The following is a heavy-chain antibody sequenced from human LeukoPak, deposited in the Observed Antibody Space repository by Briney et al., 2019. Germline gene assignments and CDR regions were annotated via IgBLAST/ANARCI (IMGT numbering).Heavy chain of an antibody. J-gene: IGHJ5*02. CDR1: GYTFTSYA. Sequence: ASVKVSCKASGYTFTSYAMHWVRQAPGQRLEWMGWINAYNGNTNYAQKLQGRVTMTTDTSTSTAYMELRSLRSDDTAVYYCARGGWEPTWSFDPWGQGTLVTVSS. D-gene: IGHD1-26*01. V-gene: IGHV1-3*01. CDR2: INAYNGNT. CDR3: ARGGWEPTWSFDP.